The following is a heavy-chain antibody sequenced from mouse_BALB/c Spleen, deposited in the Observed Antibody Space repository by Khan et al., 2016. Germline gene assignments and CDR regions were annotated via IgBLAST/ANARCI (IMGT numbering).Heavy chain of an antibody. CDR1: GYTFTNYG. V-gene: IGHV9-3-1*01. CDR2: INPYSGES. J-gene: IGHJ1*02. Sequence: QIQLVQSGPELKKPGKTVKISCKASGYTFTNYGMNWVKQAPGKGLKWMGWINPYSGESTYAADFKGRFAYSLETSATTAYLQINNLNNYDTATFFRARHSYYSGSSRSFDVWGEGTPATVSP. D-gene: IGHD1-1*01. CDR3: ARHSYYSGSSRSFDV.